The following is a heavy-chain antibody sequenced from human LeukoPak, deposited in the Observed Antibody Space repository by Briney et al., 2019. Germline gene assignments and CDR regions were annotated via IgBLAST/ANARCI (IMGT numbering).Heavy chain of an antibody. CDR2: INTNTGNP. CDR3: ARGYTKDMTSVTHFDY. Sequence: ASVKVSCKASGYTFTSYAMNWVRQAPGQGLEWMGWINTNTGNPTYAQGFTGRFAFALDTSVSTAYLQISSLTAEDTAFYYCARGYTKDMTSVTHFDYWGQGNLVTVSS. J-gene: IGHJ4*02. V-gene: IGHV7-4-1*02. CDR1: GYTFTSYA. D-gene: IGHD4-17*01.